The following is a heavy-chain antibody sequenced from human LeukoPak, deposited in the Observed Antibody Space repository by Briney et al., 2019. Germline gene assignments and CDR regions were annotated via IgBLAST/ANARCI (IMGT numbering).Heavy chain of an antibody. J-gene: IGHJ5*02. D-gene: IGHD3-22*01. V-gene: IGHV4-34*01. CDR1: GGTFSGYY. CDR3: ARGGGWRRHYYDSSGYSQENWFDP. CDR2: INHSGST. Sequence: SETLSLTCAVYGGTFSGYYWSWIRQPPGKGLEWIGEINHSGSTNYNPSLKSRVTISVDTSKNQFSLKLSSVTAADTAVYYCARGGGWRRHYYDSSGYSQENWFDPWGQGTLVTVSS.